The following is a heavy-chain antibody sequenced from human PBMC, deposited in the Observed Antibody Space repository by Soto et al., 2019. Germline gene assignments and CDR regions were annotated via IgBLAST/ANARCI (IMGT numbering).Heavy chain of an antibody. CDR1: GFTFSSYG. D-gene: IGHD6-19*01. CDR3: AKDLAREQWLVMVIDY. J-gene: IGHJ4*02. Sequence: GGSLRLSCAASGFTFSSYGMHWVRQAPGKGLEWVAVISYDGSNKYYADSVKGRFTISRDNSKNTLYLQMNSLRAEDTAVYYCAKDLAREQWLVMVIDYWGQGTLVTVSS. CDR2: ISYDGSNK. V-gene: IGHV3-30*18.